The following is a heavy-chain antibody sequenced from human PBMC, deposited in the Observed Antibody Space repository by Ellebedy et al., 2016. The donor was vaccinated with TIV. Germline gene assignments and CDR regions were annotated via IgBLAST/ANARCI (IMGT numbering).Heavy chain of an antibody. Sequence: GGSLRLSCAVSGFSVSGNYMSWVRQPPGKGLEWVSIIYSSGITYYPDSVKGRCTISRDTSKNTVSLQINSLRAEDTAVYYCSRVDLGLAFHSWGRGTLVTVSS. CDR2: IYSSGIT. J-gene: IGHJ4*02. V-gene: IGHV3-53*01. CDR1: GFSVSGNY. CDR3: SRVDLGLAFHS. D-gene: IGHD3/OR15-3a*01.